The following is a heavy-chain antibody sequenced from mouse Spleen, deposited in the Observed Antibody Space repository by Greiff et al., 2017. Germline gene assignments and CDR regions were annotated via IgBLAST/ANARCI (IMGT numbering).Heavy chain of an antibody. Sequence: QVQLKQSGAELVKPGASVKLSCKASGYTFTSYWMQWVKQRPGQGLEWIGEIDPSDSYTNYNQKFKGKATLTVDTSSSTAYMQLSSLTSEDSAVYYCARIMYGNSFAYWGQGTLVTVSA. CDR2: IDPSDSYT. CDR3: ARIMYGNSFAY. J-gene: IGHJ3*01. CDR1: GYTFTSYW. D-gene: IGHD2-10*02. V-gene: IGHV1-50*01.